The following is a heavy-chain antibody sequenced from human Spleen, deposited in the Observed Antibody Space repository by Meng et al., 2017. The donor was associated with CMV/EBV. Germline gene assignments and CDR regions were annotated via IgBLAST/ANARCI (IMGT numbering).Heavy chain of an antibody. J-gene: IGHJ5*02. Sequence: GESLKISCAAPGLSRYWMHWVRQAPGKGLVWVSRINSDGTGTNYADSVKGRFTISRDNAKNSLFLQMNSLRADDTAVYYCVRSQALLELDPWGQGILVTVSS. D-gene: IGHD1-1*01. CDR1: GLSRYW. CDR3: VRSQALLELDP. V-gene: IGHV3-74*01. CDR2: INSDGTGT.